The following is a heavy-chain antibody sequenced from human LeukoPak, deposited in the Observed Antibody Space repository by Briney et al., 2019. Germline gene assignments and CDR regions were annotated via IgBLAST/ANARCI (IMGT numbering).Heavy chain of an antibody. J-gene: IGHJ3*02. V-gene: IGHV3-23*01. CDR2: ISGSGGST. Sequence: GGSLRLSCAASGFTFSSDAMSWVRQAPGKVLELVSAISGSGGSTYYADSVKGRFTISRDNSKNTLYLQINSLRDEDTAVYFFFKPKTAYDILTGYYPPDAFDIWGQGTMVTVSS. CDR3: FKPKTAYDILTGYYPPDAFDI. D-gene: IGHD3-9*01. CDR1: GFTFSSDA.